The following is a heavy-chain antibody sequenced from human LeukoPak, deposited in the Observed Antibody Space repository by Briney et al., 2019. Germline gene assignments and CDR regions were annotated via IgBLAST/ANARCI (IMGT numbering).Heavy chain of an antibody. V-gene: IGHV3-53*01. D-gene: IGHD3-3*01. CDR3: AKDSFPRVVLDAFDI. J-gene: IGHJ3*02. CDR2: IYSGGST. CDR1: EFSVGSNY. Sequence: PGGSLRLSCAASEFSVGSNYMTWVRQAPGKGLEWVSLIYSGGSTYYADSVKGRFTISRDNSKNTLYLQMNSLRAEDTAVYYCAKDSFPRVVLDAFDIWGQGTMVTVSS.